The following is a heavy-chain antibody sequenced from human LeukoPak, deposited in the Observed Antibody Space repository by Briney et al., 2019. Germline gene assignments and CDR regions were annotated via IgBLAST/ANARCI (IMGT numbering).Heavy chain of an antibody. D-gene: IGHD3-10*01. CDR1: GFTFSNYW. CDR3: ARERAYYGSGTSYGMDV. J-gene: IGHJ6*04. V-gene: IGHV3-53*01. Sequence: GGSLSLSCAASGFTFSNYWMSWVRQAPGKGLEWVSVIYSGGSTYYADSVKGRFTISRDNSKNTLYLQMNSLRAEDTAVYYCARERAYYGSGTSYGMDVWGKGTTVTVSS. CDR2: IYSGGST.